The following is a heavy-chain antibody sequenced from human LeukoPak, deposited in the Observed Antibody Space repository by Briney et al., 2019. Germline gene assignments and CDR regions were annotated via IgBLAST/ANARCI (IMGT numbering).Heavy chain of an antibody. V-gene: IGHV4-59*01. J-gene: IGHJ4*02. CDR2: IYYSGST. Sequence: SETLSLTCTVSGGSISSYYWSWIRQPPGKGLEWIGYIYYSGSTNYNPSLKSRVTISVDTSKNQFSLKLSSVTAADTAVYYCARSPLLLWFGELSRMSYFDYWGQGTLVTASS. CDR1: GGSISSYY. CDR3: ARSPLLLWFGELSRMSYFDY. D-gene: IGHD3-10*01.